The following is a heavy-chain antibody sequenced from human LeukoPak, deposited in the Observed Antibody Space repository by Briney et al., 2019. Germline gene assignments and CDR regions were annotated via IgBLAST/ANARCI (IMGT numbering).Heavy chain of an antibody. Sequence: SETLSLTCTVSSGSISSYYWSWIRQPPGKGLEWIGYIYYSGSTNYNPSLKSRVTISVGTSKNQFSLKLSSVTAADTAVYYCARDGYNRMDVWGQGTTVTVSS. CDR2: IYYSGST. CDR1: SGSISSYY. J-gene: IGHJ6*02. CDR3: ARDGYNRMDV. V-gene: IGHV4-59*01.